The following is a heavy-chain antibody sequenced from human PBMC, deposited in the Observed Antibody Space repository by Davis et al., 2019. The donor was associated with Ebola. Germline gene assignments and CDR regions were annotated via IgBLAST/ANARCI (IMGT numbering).Heavy chain of an antibody. V-gene: IGHV3-48*04. Sequence: GESLKISCAASGFTFSSYAMHWVRQAPGKGLEWVSYISSSGSTIYYADSVKGRFTISRDNAKNSLYLQMNSLRAEDTAVYYCARDKTAAGNSKVGYYGMDVWGQGTTVTVSS. CDR2: ISSSGSTI. CDR1: GFTFSSYA. J-gene: IGHJ6*02. D-gene: IGHD6-13*01. CDR3: ARDKTAAGNSKVGYYGMDV.